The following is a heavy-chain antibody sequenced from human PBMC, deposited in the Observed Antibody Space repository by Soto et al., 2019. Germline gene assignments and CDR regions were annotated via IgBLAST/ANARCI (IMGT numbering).Heavy chain of an antibody. CDR3: AGGGSGSYIYYGMDV. J-gene: IGHJ6*02. CDR1: GGSISSYY. V-gene: IGHV4-59*08. Sequence: SETLSLTCTVSGGSISSYYWSWIRQPPGKGLEWIGYIYYSGSTNYNPSIKSRVTISVDTSKNQFSLKLSSVTAADTDVNYCAGGGSGSYIYYGMDVWGQGTTVTVSS. CDR2: IYYSGST. D-gene: IGHD3-10*01.